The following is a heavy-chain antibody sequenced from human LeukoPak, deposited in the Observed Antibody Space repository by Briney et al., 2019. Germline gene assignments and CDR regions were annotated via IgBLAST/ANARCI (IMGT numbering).Heavy chain of an antibody. D-gene: IGHD3-10*01. J-gene: IGHJ4*02. V-gene: IGHV3-30*02. CDR2: IRYDGTNK. CDR3: AKNGHGSGSYYPRTKYYFDY. Sequence: PGGSLRLSCAASGFTFSLYGMHWVRQAPGKGLEWVSFIRYDGTNKYYADFVKGRFTISRDNSKNTLYLQMNSLRAEDTAVYYCAKNGHGSGSYYPRTKYYFDYWGQGTLVTVSS. CDR1: GFTFSLYG.